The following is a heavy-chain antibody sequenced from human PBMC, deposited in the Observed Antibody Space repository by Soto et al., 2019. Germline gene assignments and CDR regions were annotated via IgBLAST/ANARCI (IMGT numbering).Heavy chain of an antibody. CDR3: ARHGHYDILTGSPVRFDP. V-gene: IGHV1-8*01. J-gene: IGHJ5*02. CDR2: MNPNSGNT. CDR1: GYTFTSYD. D-gene: IGHD3-9*01. Sequence: ASVKVSCKASGYTFTSYDSNWVRQATGQGLEWMGWMNPNSGNTGYAQKFQGRVTMTRNTSISTAYMELSSLRSEDTAVYYCARHGHYDILTGSPVRFDPWGQGTLVTVSS.